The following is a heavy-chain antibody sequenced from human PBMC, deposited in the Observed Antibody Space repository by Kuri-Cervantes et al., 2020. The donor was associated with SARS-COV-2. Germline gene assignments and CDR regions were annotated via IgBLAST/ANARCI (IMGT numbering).Heavy chain of an antibody. CDR1: GYSFTSYW. CDR2: IYPGDSDT. D-gene: IGHD1-1*01. J-gene: IGHJ4*02. V-gene: IGHV5-51*01. Sequence: GGSLRLPCKGSGYSFTSYWIGWVRQLPGKGREWMGIIYPGDSDTRYSPSFKGQVTISADKSISTAYLQWSSLKASDTAMYYCARGTRGHFDYWGQGTLVTVSS. CDR3: ARGTRGHFDY.